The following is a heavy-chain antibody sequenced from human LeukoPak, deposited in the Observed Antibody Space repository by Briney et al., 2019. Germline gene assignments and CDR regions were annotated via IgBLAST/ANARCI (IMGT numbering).Heavy chain of an antibody. V-gene: IGHV5-51*01. CDR1: GYSFTSYW. CDR3: ARYDYDSSGYLDY. Sequence: GESLKISCKGSGYSFTSYWIGWVRQMPGKGLEWLGIIYPGDSDTRYSPSFQGQVTISADRSISTAYLQWSSLKASDTAMYYCARYDYDSSGYLDYWGQGTLVTVSS. CDR2: IYPGDSDT. D-gene: IGHD3-22*01. J-gene: IGHJ4*02.